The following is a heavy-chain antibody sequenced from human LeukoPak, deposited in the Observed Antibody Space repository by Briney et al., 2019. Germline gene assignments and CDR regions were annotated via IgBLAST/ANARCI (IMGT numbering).Heavy chain of an antibody. V-gene: IGHV3-33*01. Sequence: GRSLRLSCAASGFTFSNYGMHWVRQAPGKGLEWVAVVWHDGGNKYYADSVKGRFTISRDNSKNTVSLQMNSLRAEDTAVYYCARNSLGGLYFDYWGQGTLVTVSS. CDR1: GFTFSNYG. D-gene: IGHD1/OR15-1a*01. CDR2: VWHDGGNK. CDR3: ARNSLGGLYFDY. J-gene: IGHJ4*02.